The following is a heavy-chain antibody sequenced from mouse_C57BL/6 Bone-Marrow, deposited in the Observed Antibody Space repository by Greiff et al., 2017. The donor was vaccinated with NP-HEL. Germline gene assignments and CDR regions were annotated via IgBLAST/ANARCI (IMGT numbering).Heavy chain of an antibody. Sequence: VKLQQPGTELVKPGASVKLSCKASGYTFTSYWMHWVKQRPGQGLEWIGNINPSNGGTNYNEKFKSKATLTVDKSSSTAYMQLSSLTSEDSAVYYCAREETTVVDPFAYWGQGTLVTVSA. CDR3: AREETTVVDPFAY. D-gene: IGHD1-1*01. V-gene: IGHV1-53*01. CDR1: GYTFTSYW. CDR2: INPSNGGT. J-gene: IGHJ3*01.